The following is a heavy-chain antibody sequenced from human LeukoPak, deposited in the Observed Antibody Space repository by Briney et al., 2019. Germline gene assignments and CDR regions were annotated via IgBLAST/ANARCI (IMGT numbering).Heavy chain of an antibody. Sequence: SETLSLTCTVSGGSISSSSYYWGWIRQPPGKGLEWIGSIYYSGSTYYNPSLKSRVTISVDTSEKQFSLKLSSVTAADTAVYYCARSSGYHLDYWGQGILVTVSS. D-gene: IGHD3-22*01. CDR1: GGSISSSSYY. CDR3: ARSSGYHLDY. V-gene: IGHV4-39*07. J-gene: IGHJ4*02. CDR2: IYYSGST.